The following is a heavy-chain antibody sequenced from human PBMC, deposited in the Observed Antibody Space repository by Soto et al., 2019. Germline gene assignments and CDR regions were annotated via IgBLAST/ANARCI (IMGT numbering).Heavy chain of an antibody. CDR1: GDSVYTNSAT. Sequence: SQTLSLTCAISGDSVYTNSATWDWIRQSPSRGLEWLGRTYYRSKWDYDYAASVKGRININPDTSNNQVSLHLDSVTPDDTAVNYCARLIGNSWLDSWCQGTLGTLSS. CDR3: ARLIGNSWLDS. CDR2: TYYRSKWDY. D-gene: IGHD2-8*01. V-gene: IGHV6-1*01. J-gene: IGHJ5*01.